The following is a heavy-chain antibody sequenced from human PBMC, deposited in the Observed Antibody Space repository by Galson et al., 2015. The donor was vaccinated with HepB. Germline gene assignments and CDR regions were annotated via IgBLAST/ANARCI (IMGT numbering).Heavy chain of an antibody. CDR2: IIPIFGTA. V-gene: IGHV1-69*13. CDR3: ARDLIAAAADRDWFDP. Sequence: SVKVSCKASGGTFSSYAISWVRRAPGQGLEWMGGIIPIFGTANYAQKFQGRVTITADESTSTAYMELSSLRSEDTAVYYCARDLIAAAADRDWFDPWGQGTLVTVSS. CDR1: GGTFSSYA. D-gene: IGHD6-13*01. J-gene: IGHJ5*02.